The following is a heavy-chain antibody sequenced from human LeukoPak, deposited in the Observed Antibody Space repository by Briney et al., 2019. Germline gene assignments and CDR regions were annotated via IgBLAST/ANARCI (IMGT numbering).Heavy chain of an antibody. CDR1: GYTFITYW. J-gene: IGHJ4*02. Sequence: GESLKISCKASGYTFITYWIAWVRQMPGKGLEWMGIIYPDDSDTRYSPSFQGQVTISADKSISTAYLQWSSLKASDTAVYYCARPPPYYYSSGKYYFDYWGQGTLVTVSS. D-gene: IGHD3-10*01. CDR3: ARPPPYYYSSGKYYFDY. CDR2: IYPDDSDT. V-gene: IGHV5-51*01.